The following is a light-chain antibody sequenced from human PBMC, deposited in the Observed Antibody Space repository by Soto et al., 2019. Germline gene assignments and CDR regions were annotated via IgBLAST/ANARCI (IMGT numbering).Light chain of an antibody. V-gene: IGKV1-33*01. CDR1: DDISNY. J-gene: IGKJ3*01. CDR2: DAS. Sequence: DIQMTQSPSSLSASVGDRVTITCQASDDISNYLNWYQQKPGKAPKVLIYDASHLESGVPSRFSGGGSGTEFTFTISSLQAEDIATYYCQQYANLPLTFGPRTKVDIK. CDR3: QQYANLPLT.